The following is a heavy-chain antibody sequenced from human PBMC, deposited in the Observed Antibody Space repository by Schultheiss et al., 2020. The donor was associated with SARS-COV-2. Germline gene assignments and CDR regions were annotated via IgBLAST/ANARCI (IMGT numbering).Heavy chain of an antibody. V-gene: IGHV3-9*01. CDR2: ISWNSGSI. CDR3: ARDSTYCSGDCSFDY. J-gene: IGHJ4*02. D-gene: IGHD2-21*02. CDR1: GFTFDDYA. Sequence: GGSLRLSCAASGFTFDDYAMHWVRQAPGKGLEWVSGISWNSGSIGYADSVKGRFTISRDNSKNTLYLQMKNLRGGDTAVYYCARDSTYCSGDCSFDYWGQGTLVTVSS.